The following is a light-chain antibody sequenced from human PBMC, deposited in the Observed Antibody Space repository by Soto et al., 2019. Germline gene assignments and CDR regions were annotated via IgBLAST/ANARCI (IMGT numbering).Light chain of an antibody. CDR3: SSYTTSATLV. J-gene: IGLJ3*02. Sequence: QSASVSGSPGQSITISCSGGTSDIGTYNYVSWYQHHPGKVPKVMIYEVSNRPSGVSNRFSGSKSGNTASLTISGLQAEDEADYYCSSYTTSATLVFGGGTKLTVL. CDR2: EVS. CDR1: TSDIGTYNY. V-gene: IGLV2-14*01.